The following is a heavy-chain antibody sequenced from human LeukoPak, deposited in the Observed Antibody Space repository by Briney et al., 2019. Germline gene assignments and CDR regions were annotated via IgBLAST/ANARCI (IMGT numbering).Heavy chain of an antibody. CDR1: TDSTNTYY. D-gene: IGHD2-15*01. J-gene: IGHJ4*02. V-gene: IGHV4-59*01. CDR2: IFHSGIT. Sequence: PSETLSLTCSVSTDSTNTYYWTWSRQSPGKGLEWIGHIFHSGITDYKPSFKNRVTISIDMSRKEFSLKLTSVTVADTAMYYCVRLRWELLAPYFDHWGQGAFVIVSS. CDR3: VRLRWELLAPYFDH.